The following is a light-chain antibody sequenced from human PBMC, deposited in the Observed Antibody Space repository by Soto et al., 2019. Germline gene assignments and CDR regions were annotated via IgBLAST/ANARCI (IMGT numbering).Light chain of an antibody. Sequence: EIVMTQSPATLSVSPGQRATLSCRASQSVSSNLAWYQQKPGQAPRLLIYGASTRATGIPARFSGSGFGTEFTLTISSLQSEDFAVYYCQQYSNWPPHAFGQGTKLEIK. CDR2: GAS. J-gene: IGKJ2*01. CDR1: QSVSSN. V-gene: IGKV3-15*01. CDR3: QQYSNWPPHA.